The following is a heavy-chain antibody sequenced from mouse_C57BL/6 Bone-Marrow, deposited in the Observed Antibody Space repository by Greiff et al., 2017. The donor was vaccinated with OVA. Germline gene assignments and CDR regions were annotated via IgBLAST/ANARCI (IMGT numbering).Heavy chain of an antibody. D-gene: IGHD1-1*01. CDR3: ARRGYYGSSDRYFDD. J-gene: IGHJ1*03. V-gene: IGHV5-17*01. Sequence: EVKLVESGGGLVKPGGSLKLSCAASGFTFSDYGMHWVRQAPEKGLEWVAYISSGSSTIYYAATVKGRFPLSSDNAKNTLFLQMTSLRSEVTAMFYWARRGYYGSSDRYFDDWGTGTTVTVAS. CDR2: ISSGSSTI. CDR1: GFTFSDYG.